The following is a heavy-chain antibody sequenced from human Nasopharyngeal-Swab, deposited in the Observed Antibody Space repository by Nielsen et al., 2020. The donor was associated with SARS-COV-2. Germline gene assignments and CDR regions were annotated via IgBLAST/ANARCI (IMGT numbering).Heavy chain of an antibody. V-gene: IGHV3-64D*06. CDR3: VKARSGWYEK. J-gene: IGHJ4*02. D-gene: IGHD6-19*01. CDR2: ISSNGGST. CDR1: GFTFSSYA. Sequence: GESLKISCSASGFTFSSYAMHWVRQAPGKGLEYVSAISSNGGSTYYADSVKGRFTISRDNSKNTLYLQMSSLRAEDTAVHYCVKARSGWYEKWGQGTLVTVSS.